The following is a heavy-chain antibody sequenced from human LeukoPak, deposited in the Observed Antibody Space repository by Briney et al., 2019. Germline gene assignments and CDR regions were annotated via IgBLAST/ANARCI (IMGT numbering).Heavy chain of an antibody. CDR3: ARLTPRTIVTSGYFDY. CDR1: GFTVSSNY. Sequence: GGSLRLSCAASGFTVSSNYMSWVRQAPGKGLEYISVVYTGGRTYYADSVKGRSTISRDNSKNTLYLQLNSLRAEDTAVYYCARLTPRTIVTSGYFDYWGQGTLVTVSS. D-gene: IGHD4-23*01. CDR2: VYTGGRT. J-gene: IGHJ4*02. V-gene: IGHV3-66*01.